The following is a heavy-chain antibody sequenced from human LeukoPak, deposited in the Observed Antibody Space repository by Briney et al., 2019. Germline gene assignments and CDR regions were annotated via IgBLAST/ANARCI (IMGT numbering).Heavy chain of an antibody. J-gene: IGHJ6*03. CDR1: GGTFSSYA. Sequence: GASVKVSCKASGGTFSSYAISWVRQAPGQGLEWMGWINPNSGGTNYAQKSQGRVTMTRDTSISTAYMELSRLRSDDTAVYYCARDIVVVPAAMSYYMDVWGKGTTVTVSS. CDR2: INPNSGGT. CDR3: ARDIVVVPAAMSYYMDV. V-gene: IGHV1-2*02. D-gene: IGHD2-2*01.